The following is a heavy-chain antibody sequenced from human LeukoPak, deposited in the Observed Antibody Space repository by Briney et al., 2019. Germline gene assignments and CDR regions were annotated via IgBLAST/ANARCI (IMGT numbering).Heavy chain of an antibody. J-gene: IGHJ4*02. Sequence: GGSLRLSCAASVYTLNRDCTPWVREAPGRGREWVANIKEDGSEKNYVDSLKGRFTVSRDNAVNSVYLQMNDLRAEDTGVYYCATKEPSTSGWSYWGQGTLVTVSS. D-gene: IGHD6-19*01. V-gene: IGHV3-7*01. CDR2: IKEDGSEK. CDR3: ATKEPSTSGWSY. CDR1: VYTLNRDC.